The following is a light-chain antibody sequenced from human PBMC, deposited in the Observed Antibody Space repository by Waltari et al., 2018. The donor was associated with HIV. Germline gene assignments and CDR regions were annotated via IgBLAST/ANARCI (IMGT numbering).Light chain of an antibody. CDR1: QSVSSY. V-gene: IGKV3-11*01. Sequence: EIVLTQSPATLSLSPGERATLSCRASQSVSSYLAWYQQKPGRAPRLLIYDASNRATGIPARCSGSGSGTDFTLTISSLEPEDFAVYYCQQRSNRPPKYTFGQGTKLEIK. CDR3: QQRSNRPPKYT. CDR2: DAS. J-gene: IGKJ2*01.